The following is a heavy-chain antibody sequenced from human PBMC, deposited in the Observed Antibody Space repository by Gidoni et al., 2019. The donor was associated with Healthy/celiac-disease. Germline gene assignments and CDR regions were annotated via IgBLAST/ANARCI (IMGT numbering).Heavy chain of an antibody. V-gene: IGHV1-18*01. CDR1: GYTYTSYG. J-gene: IGHJ3*02. CDR2: ISAYNGNT. D-gene: IGHD2-21*01. Sequence: QVQLVQSGAELKKPGASVKVSCKASGYTYTSYGISWVRQAPGQVLEWMGWISAYNGNTNYAQKLQGRVTMTTDTSTSTAYMELRSLRSDDTAVYYCARILWFPQFREGADFDIWGQGTMVTVSS. CDR3: ARILWFPQFREGADFDI.